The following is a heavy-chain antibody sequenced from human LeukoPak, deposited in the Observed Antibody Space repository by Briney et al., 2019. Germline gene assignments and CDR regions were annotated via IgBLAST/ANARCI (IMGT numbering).Heavy chain of an antibody. CDR1: GFTFSSYW. CDR3: AKDKQQLVGPFDY. Sequence: PGGSLRLSCAASGFTFSSYWMHWVRQAPGKGLVWVSRINSDGSSTSYADSVKGRFTISRDNAKNTLYLQMNSLRAEDTAVYYCAKDKQQLVGPFDYWGQGTLVTVSS. CDR2: INSDGSST. D-gene: IGHD6-13*01. V-gene: IGHV3-74*01. J-gene: IGHJ4*02.